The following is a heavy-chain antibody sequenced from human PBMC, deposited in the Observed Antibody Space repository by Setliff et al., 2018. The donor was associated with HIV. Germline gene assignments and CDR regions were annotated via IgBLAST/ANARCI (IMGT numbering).Heavy chain of an antibody. CDR1: GYSFTSYT. V-gene: IGHV1-3*01. CDR2: INAGNGNT. Sequence: ASVKVSCKASGYSFTSYTIHWVRQDPGQRLEWMGWINAGNGNTKYSQKFRGRVTFTRDTSASTAYMELSGLGFEDKAFYYCARLSSAAMWGGGAFDIWGQGTMVTVSS. D-gene: IGHD2-2*01. CDR3: ARLSSAAMWGGGAFDI. J-gene: IGHJ3*02.